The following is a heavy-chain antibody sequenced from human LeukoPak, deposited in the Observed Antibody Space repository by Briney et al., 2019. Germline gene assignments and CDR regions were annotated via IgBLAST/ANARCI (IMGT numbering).Heavy chain of an antibody. Sequence: SETLSLTCTVSGGSISSGGYYWSWIRQPPGKGLEWIGYIYHSGSTYYNPSLKSRVTISVDRSKNQFSLKLSSVTAADTAVYYWARSRHDSSSWDYYYYMDVWGKGTTVTVSS. J-gene: IGHJ6*03. D-gene: IGHD6-13*01. CDR1: GGSISSGGYY. CDR3: ARSRHDSSSWDYYYYMDV. V-gene: IGHV4-30-2*01. CDR2: IYHSGST.